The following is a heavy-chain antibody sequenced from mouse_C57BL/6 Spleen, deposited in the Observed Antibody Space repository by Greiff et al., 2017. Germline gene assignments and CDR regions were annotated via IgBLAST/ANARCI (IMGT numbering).Heavy chain of an antibody. J-gene: IGHJ3*01. Sequence: QVQLQQPGAELVKPGASVKMSCKASGYTFTSYWITWVKQRPGQGLEWIGDIYPGSGSTNYNEKFKSKATLTVDTSSSTAYMQLSSLTSEDSAVYYCARPHYYGNYGVAYWGQGTLVTVSA. D-gene: IGHD2-1*01. V-gene: IGHV1-55*01. CDR1: GYTFTSYW. CDR2: IYPGSGST. CDR3: ARPHYYGNYGVAY.